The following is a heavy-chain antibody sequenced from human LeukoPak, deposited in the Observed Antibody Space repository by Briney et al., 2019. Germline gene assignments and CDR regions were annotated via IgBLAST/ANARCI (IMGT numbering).Heavy chain of an antibody. J-gene: IGHJ3*02. CDR3: AREKSADAFDI. V-gene: IGHV4-31*03. Sequence: SETLSLTCTVSGGSISSGGYYWSWIRQHPGKGLEWIGYIYYSGSTYYNPSLKSRVTISVDTSKNQFSLKLSSVTAADTAVYFCAREKSADAFDIWGQGTMVTVSS. CDR2: IYYSGST. CDR1: GGSISSGGYY.